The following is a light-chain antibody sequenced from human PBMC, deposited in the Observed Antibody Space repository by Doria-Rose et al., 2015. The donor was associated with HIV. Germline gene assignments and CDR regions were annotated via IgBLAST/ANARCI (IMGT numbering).Light chain of an antibody. V-gene: IGKV4-1*01. CDR1: QSLLYTSKNY. CDR3: QQYYDTPS. CDR2: WAS. J-gene: IGKJ3*01. Sequence: DIRVTQSPESLGMSLGERATLNCKSNQSLLYTSKNYLAWYQQKPGQPPKLLIYWASTRQSGVPARFSGSGSGTDFTLTISSPEADDVAVYYCQQYYDTPSFGPGTTVDIK.